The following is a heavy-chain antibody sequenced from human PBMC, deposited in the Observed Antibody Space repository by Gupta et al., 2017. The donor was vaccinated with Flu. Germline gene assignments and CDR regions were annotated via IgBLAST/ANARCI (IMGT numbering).Heavy chain of an antibody. J-gene: IGHJ6*02. V-gene: IGHV3-33*01. CDR2: IWYDGSNK. CDR1: GFTFSSYG. Sequence: QVQLVESGGGVVQPGRSLRLSCAASGFTFSSYGMHWVRQAPGKGLEWVAVIWYDGSNKYYADSVKGRFTISRDNSKNTLYLQMNSLRAEDTAVYYCARKYVVPAATSKDYYGMDVWGQGTTVTVSS. D-gene: IGHD2-2*01. CDR3: ARKYVVPAATSKDYYGMDV.